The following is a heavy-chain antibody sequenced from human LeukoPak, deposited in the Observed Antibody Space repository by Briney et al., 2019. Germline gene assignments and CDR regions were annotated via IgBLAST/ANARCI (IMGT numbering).Heavy chain of an antibody. V-gene: IGHV1-2*02. CDR1: GYTFTDYY. Sequence: ASVKVSCKASGYTFTDYYMHWVRQAPGQGLEWMGWINPNSGGTNYAQKFQGRVTMTRDTSISTAYMELSRLRSDDTAVYYCARELTMVRGVIPSWGQGTLVTVSS. J-gene: IGHJ4*02. CDR2: INPNSGGT. D-gene: IGHD3-10*01. CDR3: ARELTMVRGVIPS.